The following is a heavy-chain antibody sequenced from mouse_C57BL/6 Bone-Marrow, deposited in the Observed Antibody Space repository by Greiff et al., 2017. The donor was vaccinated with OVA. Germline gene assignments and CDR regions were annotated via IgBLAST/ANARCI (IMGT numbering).Heavy chain of an antibody. CDR2: IDPSDSYT. D-gene: IGHD1-1*01. CDR3: ARSGTVVATYPKDFDV. Sequence: QVQLQQPGAELVMPGASVKLSCKASGYTFTSYWMHWVKQRPGQGLEWIGEIDPSDSYTNYNQKFKGKSTLTVDKSSSTAYMQLSSLTSEDSAVYYCARSGTVVATYPKDFDVWGTGTTVTVSS. J-gene: IGHJ1*03. CDR1: GYTFTSYW. V-gene: IGHV1-69*01.